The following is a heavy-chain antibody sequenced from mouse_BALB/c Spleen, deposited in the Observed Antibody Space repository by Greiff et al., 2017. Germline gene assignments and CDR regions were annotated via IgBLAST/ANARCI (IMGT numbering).Heavy chain of an antibody. V-gene: IGHV1S81*02. D-gene: IGHD2-4*01. J-gene: IGHJ3*01. CDR3: TRSPYDYDRVWFAY. CDR2: INPSNGGT. Sequence: VQLQESGAELVKPGASVKLSCKASGYTFTSYYMYWVKQRPGQGLEWIGEINPSNGGTNFNEKFKSKATLTVDKSSSTAYMQLSSLTSEDSAVYYCTRSPYDYDRVWFAYWGQGTLVTVSA. CDR1: GYTFTSYY.